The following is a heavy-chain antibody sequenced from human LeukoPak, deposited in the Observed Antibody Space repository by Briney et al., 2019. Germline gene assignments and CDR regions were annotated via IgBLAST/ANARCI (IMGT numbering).Heavy chain of an antibody. CDR1: GGSISGYY. J-gene: IGHJ5*02. V-gene: IGHV4-4*07. D-gene: IGHD6-13*01. Sequence: PSETLSLTCTVSGGSISGYYWSWIRQPAGKGLEWIGRIYNSESINYNPSLKSRVTMSIDTSKNQFSLKLYSVTAADTAVYYCARDRSSSYTRDWFDPWGQGVLVTVSS. CDR2: IYNSESI. CDR3: ARDRSSSYTRDWFDP.